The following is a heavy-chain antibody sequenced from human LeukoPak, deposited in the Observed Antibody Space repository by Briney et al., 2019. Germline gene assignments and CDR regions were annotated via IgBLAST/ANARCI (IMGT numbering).Heavy chain of an antibody. CDR2: VIPIFGTA. CDR1: GGTFTSYA. J-gene: IGHJ4*02. V-gene: IGHV1-69*13. Sequence: GASGKVSCKASGGTFTSYAISWVRQAPGQGLEWMGGVIPIFGTANYAQKFQGRVTITADESTSTAYMELSSLRSEDTAVYYCARGGGTTVVTSYNYWGQGTLVTVSS. CDR3: ARGGGTTVVTSYNY. D-gene: IGHD4-23*01.